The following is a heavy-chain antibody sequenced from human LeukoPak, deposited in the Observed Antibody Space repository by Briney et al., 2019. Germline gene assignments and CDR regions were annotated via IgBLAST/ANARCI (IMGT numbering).Heavy chain of an antibody. CDR2: INPSGGST. D-gene: IGHD2-15*01. CDR3: AGVNVGGRLDY. J-gene: IGHJ4*02. V-gene: IGHV1-46*01. Sequence: VASVKVSCKASGYTFISYHMHWVRQAPGQGLEWMGIINPSGGSTTYAQKFQGRVTMTRDTSTSTVYMELSSLRSDDTAVYYCAGVNVGGRLDYWGQGTLVTVSS. CDR1: GYTFISYH.